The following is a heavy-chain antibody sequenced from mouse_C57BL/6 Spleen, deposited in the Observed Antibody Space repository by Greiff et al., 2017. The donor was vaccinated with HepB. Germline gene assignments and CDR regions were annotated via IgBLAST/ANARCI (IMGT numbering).Heavy chain of an antibody. CDR3: ARESYGSSPSYGYFDV. Sequence: EVKLVESEGGLVQPGSSMKLSCTASGFTFSDYYMAWVRQVPEKGLEWVANINYDGSSTYYLDSLKSRFIISRDNAKNILYLQMSSLKSEDTATYYCARESYGSSPSYGYFDVWGTGTTVTVSS. CDR1: GFTFSDYY. CDR2: INYDGSST. V-gene: IGHV5-16*01. J-gene: IGHJ1*03. D-gene: IGHD1-1*01.